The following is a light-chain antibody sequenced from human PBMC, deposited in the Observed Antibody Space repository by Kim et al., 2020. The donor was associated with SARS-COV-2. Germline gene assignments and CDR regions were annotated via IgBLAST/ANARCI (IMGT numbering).Light chain of an antibody. Sequence: PAGTDTLTCASSTGAVTSGYYPNWFQQKPGQAPRVLIYSTSNTHSWTPARFSGSLLGGEASLTLSGVQPEDEAEYYCLLYYGGAYVFGTGTKVTVL. CDR1: TGAVTSGYY. CDR3: LLYYGGAYV. CDR2: STS. J-gene: IGLJ1*01. V-gene: IGLV7-43*01.